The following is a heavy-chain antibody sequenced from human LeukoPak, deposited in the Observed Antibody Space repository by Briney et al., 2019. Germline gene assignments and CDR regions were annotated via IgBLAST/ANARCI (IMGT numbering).Heavy chain of an antibody. Sequence: GTSLRLSCVGSGFTFDDHGMHWVRQVPGKGLEWVAGLSWNSVTKGYGDSVKGRFTISRDNTKNSLFLQMNSLRPADSALYYCTKVRGLTVGGPSDSWGQGTLVTVSS. J-gene: IGHJ4*02. CDR2: LSWNSVTK. CDR3: TKVRGLTVGGPSDS. CDR1: GFTFDDHG. V-gene: IGHV3-9*01. D-gene: IGHD6-19*01.